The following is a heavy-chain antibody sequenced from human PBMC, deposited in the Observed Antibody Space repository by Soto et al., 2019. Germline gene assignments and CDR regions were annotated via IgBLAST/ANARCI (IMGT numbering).Heavy chain of an antibody. V-gene: IGHV3-66*01. D-gene: IGHD3-22*01. J-gene: IGHJ4*02. CDR2: IYSGGST. Sequence: GGSLRLSCAASGFTVNSNYMSWVRQAPGKGLEWVSVIYSGGSTYYADSVKGRFTISRDNSKNTLYLQMNSLRAEDTAVYYCARDLLGPYYYDSSGYSFDYWGQGTLVTVSS. CDR3: ARDLLGPYYYDSSGYSFDY. CDR1: GFTVNSNY.